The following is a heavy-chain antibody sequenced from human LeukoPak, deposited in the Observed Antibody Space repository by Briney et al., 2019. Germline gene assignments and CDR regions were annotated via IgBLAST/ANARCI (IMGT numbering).Heavy chain of an antibody. CDR1: RGSLSSYG. D-gene: IGHD4-11*01. V-gene: IGHV1-69*13. CDR2: LIPLFKTA. CDR3: ARADYNDYGNWALEAFDY. J-gene: IGHJ4*02. Sequence: GASLKGSCKAARGSLSSYGFSWVRQAPAQGLVWMGGLIPLFKTAKYAQKFQDRVTITADESSSTVYMELSSLRSEDTAVYYCARADYNDYGNWALEAFDYWGQGTLVTVSS.